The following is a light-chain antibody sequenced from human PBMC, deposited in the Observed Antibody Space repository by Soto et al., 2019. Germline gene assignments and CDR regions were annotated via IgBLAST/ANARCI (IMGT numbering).Light chain of an antibody. CDR3: SSYTSRSTLYV. V-gene: IGLV2-14*01. J-gene: IGLJ1*01. CDR1: SSDIGGYNY. CDR2: EVT. Sequence: QSVLTQPASVSGSPGQSITVSCTGTSSDIGGYNYVSWYQQHPGKAPKLMVYEVTNRPSGVSDRFSGSKSANTASLTISGLQADDEGYYYCSSYTSRSTLYVFGTGTKVTVL.